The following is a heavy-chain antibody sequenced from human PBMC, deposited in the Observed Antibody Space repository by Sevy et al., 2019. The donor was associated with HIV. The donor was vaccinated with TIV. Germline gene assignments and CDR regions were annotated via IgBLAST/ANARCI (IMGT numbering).Heavy chain of an antibody. CDR1: GFTFSSYE. CDR2: ITLSGSSM. CDR3: AGDRQGITVAGTAIDY. J-gene: IGHJ4*02. V-gene: IGHV3-48*03. Sequence: GGSLRLSCAASGFTFSSYEMNWVRQAPGKGLEWISYITLSGSSMYYADSVKGRFTISRDNAKNSLYLQMNSLRAEDTAVYYCAGDRQGITVAGTAIDYWGQGPLVTVSS. D-gene: IGHD6-19*01.